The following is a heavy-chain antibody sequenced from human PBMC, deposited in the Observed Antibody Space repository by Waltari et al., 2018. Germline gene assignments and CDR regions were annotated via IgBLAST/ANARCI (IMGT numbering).Heavy chain of an antibody. CDR2: IYYSGST. D-gene: IGHD3-10*01. V-gene: IGHV4-39*07. CDR3: ARGPRPVRGVGDY. Sequence: QLQLQESGPGLVTPSETLSLTCTVSGGSISSSSYYWGWIRQPPGKGLEWIGSIYYSGSTYYNPSLKSRVTISVDTSKNQFSLKLSSVTAADTAVYYCARGPRPVRGVGDYWGQGTLVTVSS. CDR1: GGSISSSSYY. J-gene: IGHJ4*02.